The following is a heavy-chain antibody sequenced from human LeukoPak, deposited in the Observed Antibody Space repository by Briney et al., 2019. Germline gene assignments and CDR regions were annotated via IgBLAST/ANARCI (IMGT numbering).Heavy chain of an antibody. V-gene: IGHV3-7*01. CDR1: GFTFSSYW. J-gene: IGHJ4*02. CDR2: IKQDGIEK. D-gene: IGHD1-1*01. Sequence: SGGSLRLSCAASGFTFSSYWMSWVRQAPGKGLEWVANIKQDGIEKYYVDSVNGRFTISRDNAKNSLYLQMNSLSAEDTAVYYCARDLWKVFDYWGQGTLVTVSS. CDR3: ARDLWKVFDY.